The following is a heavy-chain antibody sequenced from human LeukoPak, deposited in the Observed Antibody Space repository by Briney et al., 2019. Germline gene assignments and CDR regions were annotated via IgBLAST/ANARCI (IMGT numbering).Heavy chain of an antibody. CDR1: GFTFSSYW. CDR3: ARDPPRHVQVPCY. V-gene: IGHV3-7*03. J-gene: IGHJ4*02. CDR2: IKQDGSEK. Sequence: GGSLRLSCATSGFTFSSYWMTWARQAPGKGLEWVANIKQDGSEKNYVDSVKGRFTISRDNSKNSLYLQMNSLRAEDTAVYYCARDPPRHVQVPCYWGQGTRVTVSS. D-gene: IGHD5-24*01.